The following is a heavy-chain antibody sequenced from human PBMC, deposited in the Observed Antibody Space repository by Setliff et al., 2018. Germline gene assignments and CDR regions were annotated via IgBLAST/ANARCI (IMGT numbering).Heavy chain of an antibody. D-gene: IGHD3-10*01. CDR2: IFHSGST. J-gene: IGHJ4*02. V-gene: IGHV4-31*03. Sequence: SETLSLTCTVSGDSISSGSYYWNWIRQHPEKGLEWLGYIFHSGSTHYNSSLKSRITISIDTSKNHSSLELNSVTAADSAVYYCARVADGSGSFYLGFDYWGQGILVTVSS. CDR1: GDSISSGSYY. CDR3: ARVADGSGSFYLGFDY.